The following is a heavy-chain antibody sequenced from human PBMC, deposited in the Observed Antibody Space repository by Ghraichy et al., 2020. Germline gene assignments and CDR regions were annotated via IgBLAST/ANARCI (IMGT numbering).Heavy chain of an antibody. Sequence: SETLSLTCAVYGGSFSGYYWSWIRQPPGKGLEWIGEINHSGSTNYNPSLKSRVTISVDTSKNQFSLKLSSVTAADTAVYYCASRFMVRGVMGYYGMDVWGQGTTVTVSS. CDR2: INHSGST. J-gene: IGHJ6*02. D-gene: IGHD3-10*01. V-gene: IGHV4-34*01. CDR1: GGSFSGYY. CDR3: ASRFMVRGVMGYYGMDV.